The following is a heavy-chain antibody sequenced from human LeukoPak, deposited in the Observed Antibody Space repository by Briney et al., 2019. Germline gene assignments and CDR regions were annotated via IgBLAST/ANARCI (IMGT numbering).Heavy chain of an antibody. D-gene: IGHD1-26*01. Sequence: SGGSLRLSCAASGFTFSSYGMNWVRQAPGKGLEWVSSTSSGGIHIYYADSVKGRFTISRDNAKNSLYLQMNSLRAEDTAVYYCARGPRGSYYSWDAFDIWGQGTMVTVSS. J-gene: IGHJ3*02. V-gene: IGHV3-21*01. CDR3: ARGPRGSYYSWDAFDI. CDR2: TSSGGIHI. CDR1: GFTFSSYG.